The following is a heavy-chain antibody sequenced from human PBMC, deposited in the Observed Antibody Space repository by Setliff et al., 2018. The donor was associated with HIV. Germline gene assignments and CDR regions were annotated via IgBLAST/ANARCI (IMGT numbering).Heavy chain of an antibody. V-gene: IGHV3-7*03. CDR2: INQDASKK. D-gene: IGHD6-13*01. CDR1: GFTFSSYW. Sequence: GGSLRLSCEASGFTFSSYWMSWVRQAPGKGLEWVANINQDASKKYYVDSVKGRFTISRDNAKNSLSLQMNSLRAEDTAVYYCARVDGSSSWFYYYYYYMDIWGKGTTVTVSS. CDR3: ARVDGSSSWFYYYYYYMDI. J-gene: IGHJ6*03.